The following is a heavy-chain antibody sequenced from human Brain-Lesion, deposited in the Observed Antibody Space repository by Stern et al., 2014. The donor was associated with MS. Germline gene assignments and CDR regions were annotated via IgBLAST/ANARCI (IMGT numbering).Heavy chain of an antibody. D-gene: IGHD1-14*01. J-gene: IGHJ4*02. Sequence: EVQLVESGGDLVQPGRSLRLSCAAFGFTFDDYAMHWVRQAPGKGLEWVAGISWSSGTTGYADSVKGRFTTSRDNAYSSLYLQMNSLRPEDTALYYCARDITGSSAYFAYWGQGTLVTVSS. CDR3: ARDITGSSAYFAY. CDR1: GFTFDDYA. CDR2: ISWSSGTT. V-gene: IGHV3-9*01.